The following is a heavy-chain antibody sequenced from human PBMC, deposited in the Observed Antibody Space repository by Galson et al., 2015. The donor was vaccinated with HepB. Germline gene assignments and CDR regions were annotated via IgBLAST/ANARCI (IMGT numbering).Heavy chain of an antibody. CDR3: AYGSGSYYYYYYGMDV. Sequence: CAISGDSVSSNSAAWNWIRQSPSRGLEWLGRTYYRSKWYNDYAVSVKSRITINPDTSKNQFSLQLNSVTPEDTAVYYCAYGSGSYYYYYYGMDVWGQGTTVTVSS. CDR2: TYYRSKWYN. V-gene: IGHV6-1*01. CDR1: GDSVSSNSAA. J-gene: IGHJ6*02. D-gene: IGHD3-10*01.